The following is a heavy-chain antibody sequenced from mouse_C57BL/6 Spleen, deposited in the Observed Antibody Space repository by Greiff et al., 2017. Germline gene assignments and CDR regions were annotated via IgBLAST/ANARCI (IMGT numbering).Heavy chain of an antibody. J-gene: IGHJ1*03. V-gene: IGHV1-15*01. CDR2: IDPETGGT. D-gene: IGHD1-1*01. CDR3: TRGLRSPYWYFDV. CDR1: GYTFTDYE. Sequence: VQLVESGAELVRPGASVTLSCKASGYTFTDYEMHWVKQTPVHGLEWIGAIDPETGGTAYNQKFKGKAILTADKSSSTAYMELRSLTSEDSAVYYCTRGLRSPYWYFDVWGTGTTVTVSS.